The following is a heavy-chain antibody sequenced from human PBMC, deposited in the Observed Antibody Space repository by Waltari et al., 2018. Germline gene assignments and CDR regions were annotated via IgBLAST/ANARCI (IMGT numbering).Heavy chain of an antibody. CDR2: ISAYNGNT. D-gene: IGHD2-15*01. CDR3: AREGRYCSGGSCYKSFDP. J-gene: IGHJ5*02. V-gene: IGHV1-18*01. CDR1: GYTFTSYG. Sequence: QVQLVQSGAEVKKPGASVKVSCKASGYTFTSYGISWVRQAPGQGLEWMGWISAYNGNTNYAQKLQGRVTMTTDTSTSTAYRELRSLRSDDTAVYYCAREGRYCSGGSCYKSFDPWGQGTLVTVSS.